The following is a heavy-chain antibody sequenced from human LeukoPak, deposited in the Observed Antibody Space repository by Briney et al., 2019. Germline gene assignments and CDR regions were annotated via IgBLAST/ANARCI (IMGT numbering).Heavy chain of an antibody. V-gene: IGHV4-59*01. J-gene: IGHJ4*02. CDR3: ARGSGRDSSGYYVDY. CDR1: GGSISSYY. D-gene: IGHD3-22*01. CDR2: IYYSGST. Sequence: SETLSLTCTVSGGSISSYYWSWIRQPPGKGLEWIWYIYYSGSTNYNPSLKSRVTISVDTSKNQFSLKLSSVTAADTAVYYCARGSGRDSSGYYVDYWGQGTLVTVSS.